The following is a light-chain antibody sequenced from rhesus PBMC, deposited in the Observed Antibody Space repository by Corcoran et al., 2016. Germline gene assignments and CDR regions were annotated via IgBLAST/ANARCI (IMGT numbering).Light chain of an antibody. Sequence: DIQMTQSPSALSASVGDRVTISCRASQNIYSNLAWYQQKPGKDLKLLIYAASSLQTGIPSRFSGSGSGTDFTLTISSLTPEDSAAYYLQHYYDNPLTFGPGTKLDIK. CDR3: QHYYDNPLT. CDR2: AAS. V-gene: IGKV1S12*01. J-gene: IGKJ3*01. CDR1: QNIYSN.